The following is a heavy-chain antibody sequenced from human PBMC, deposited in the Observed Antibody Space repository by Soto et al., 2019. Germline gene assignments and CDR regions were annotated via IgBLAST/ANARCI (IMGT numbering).Heavy chain of an antibody. CDR2: ISYDGINE. J-gene: IGHJ4*02. V-gene: IGHV3-30*15. CDR3: ARDRLRLGELSLRGYFDY. CDR1: GFTFTSYA. Sequence: VQLVESGGSVVQPGRSLRLSCEASGFTFTSYAMHWVRQAPGKGLEWVAGISYDGINEYYADSVKGRFTIYRDNSKNTLFLQMSSLRVEDTAVYYCARDRLRLGELSLRGYFDYWGQGTLVTVSS. D-gene: IGHD3-16*02.